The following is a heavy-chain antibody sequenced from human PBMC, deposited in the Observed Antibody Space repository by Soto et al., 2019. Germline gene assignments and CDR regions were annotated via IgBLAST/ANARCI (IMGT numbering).Heavy chain of an antibody. J-gene: IGHJ4*02. V-gene: IGHV1-46*01. CDR3: ASSLIGNDFTPNY. CDR2: INPSGGST. CDR1: GCTFTSYY. D-gene: IGHD3-3*01. Sequence: ASVKVSCKASGCTFTSYYMHWVRQAPGQGLEWMGIINPSGGSTSYAQKFQGRVTMTRDASTSTVYMELSSLRSEDTAVYYCASSLIGNDFTPNYWGQGTLVTVYS.